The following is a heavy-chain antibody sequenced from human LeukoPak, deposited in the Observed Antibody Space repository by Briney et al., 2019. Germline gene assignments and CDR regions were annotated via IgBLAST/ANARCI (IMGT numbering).Heavy chain of an antibody. V-gene: IGHV3-30*02. Sequence: GGSLRLSCAASGFTFSSYGMHWVRQAPGKGLEWVAVIWYDGSNKYYADSVKGRFTISRDNSKNTLYLQMNSLRAEDTAVYYCAKDGLIAAAGYFDYWGQGTLVTVSS. CDR3: AKDGLIAAAGYFDY. J-gene: IGHJ4*02. D-gene: IGHD6-13*01. CDR2: IWYDGSNK. CDR1: GFTFSSYG.